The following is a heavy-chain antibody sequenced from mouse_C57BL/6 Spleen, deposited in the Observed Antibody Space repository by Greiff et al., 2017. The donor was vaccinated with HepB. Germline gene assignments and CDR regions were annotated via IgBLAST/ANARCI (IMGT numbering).Heavy chain of an antibody. D-gene: IGHD3-2*02. CDR3: ARELRARGYYAMDY. CDR1: GFTFSSYA. Sequence: EVMLVESGGGLVKPGGSLKLSCAASGFTFSSYAMSWVRQTPEKRLEWVATISDGGSYTYYPDNVKGRFTISRDNAKNNLYLQMSHLKSEDTAMYYCARELRARGYYAMDYWGQGTSVTVSS. V-gene: IGHV5-4*01. CDR2: ISDGGSYT. J-gene: IGHJ4*01.